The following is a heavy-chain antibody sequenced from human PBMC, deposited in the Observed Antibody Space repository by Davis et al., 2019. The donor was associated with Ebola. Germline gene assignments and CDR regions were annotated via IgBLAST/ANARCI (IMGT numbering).Heavy chain of an antibody. Sequence: SLKISCEASGFTFGDYAMHWVRQPPGQGLEWVASISWHTVKTGYSDSVKGRFTISRDNAKNSLYLQMNSLRDEDTALYDWARHDDYWGQGTLVTVSS. CDR3: ARHDDY. V-gene: IGHV3-9*01. CDR1: GFTFGDYA. J-gene: IGHJ4*02. CDR2: ISWHTVKT.